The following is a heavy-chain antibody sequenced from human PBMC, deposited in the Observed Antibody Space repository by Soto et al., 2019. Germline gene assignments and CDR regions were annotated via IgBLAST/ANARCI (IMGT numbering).Heavy chain of an antibody. CDR3: ATWVTAPSITPDP. V-gene: IGHV3-23*01. J-gene: IGHJ5*02. CDR2: ISGSGGST. Sequence: GGSLRLSCAAPGFTFSSYAMSWVRQAPGKGLEWVSAISGSGGSTYYADSVKGRFTISRDNSKNTPYLQMNSLRAEDTAVYYCATWVTAPSITPDPWGPGTLVTVSS. CDR1: GFTFSSYA. D-gene: IGHD2-21*02.